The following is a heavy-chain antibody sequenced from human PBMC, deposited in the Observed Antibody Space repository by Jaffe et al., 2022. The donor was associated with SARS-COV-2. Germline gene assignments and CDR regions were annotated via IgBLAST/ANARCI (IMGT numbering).Heavy chain of an antibody. CDR3: ARDRSGGPEVVTAIHY. V-gene: IGHV3-33*01. CDR2: IWYDGSNK. CDR1: GFTFSSYG. Sequence: QVQLVESGGGVVQPGRSLRLSCAASGFTFSSYGMHWVRQAPGKGLEWVAVIWYDGSNKYYADSVKGRFTISRDNSKNTLYLQMNSLRAEDTAVYYCARDRSGGPEVVTAIHYWGQGTLVTVSS. J-gene: IGHJ4*02. D-gene: IGHD2-21*02.